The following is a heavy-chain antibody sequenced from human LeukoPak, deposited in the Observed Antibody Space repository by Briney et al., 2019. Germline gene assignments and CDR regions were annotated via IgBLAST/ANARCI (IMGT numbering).Heavy chain of an antibody. CDR1: GYSISSGHY. Sequence: SESLSLTCTVSGYSISSGHYWGWIRQPPGKGLEWIGSIYHSGSTYYNPSLKSRVTISVDTSKNQFSLKLSSVTAADTAVYYCARRKRYWFDPWGQGTLVTVSS. J-gene: IGHJ5*02. CDR3: ARRKRYWFDP. V-gene: IGHV4-38-2*02. D-gene: IGHD1-1*01. CDR2: IYHSGST.